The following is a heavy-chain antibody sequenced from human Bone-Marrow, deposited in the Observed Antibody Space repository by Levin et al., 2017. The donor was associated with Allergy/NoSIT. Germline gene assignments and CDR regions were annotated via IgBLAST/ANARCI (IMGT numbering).Heavy chain of an antibody. D-gene: IGHD2-15*01. V-gene: IGHV3-30*18. CDR3: AKRMVAGFRSGGSCARFGY. Sequence: SGGSLRLSCAASGFTFSSYAMHWVRQAPGKGLEWVAVISYDGSNKEYADSVKGRFTISRDNSKSTLYLQMNSLRAEDTAVYYCAKRMVAGFRSGGSCARFGYWGQGTLVTVSS. J-gene: IGHJ4*02. CDR2: ISYDGSNK. CDR1: GFTFSSYA.